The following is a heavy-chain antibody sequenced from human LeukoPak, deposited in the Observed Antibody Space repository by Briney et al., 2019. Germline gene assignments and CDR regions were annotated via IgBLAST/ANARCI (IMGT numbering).Heavy chain of an antibody. CDR3: AKVDRYYCDSSGLYGMDV. CDR2: ISYDGSNK. V-gene: IGHV3-30*18. Sequence: GRSLRLSCAASGFTFSSYGMHWVRQAPGKGLEWVAVISYDGSNKYYADSVKGRFTISRDNSKNTLYLQMNSLRAEDTAVYYCAKVDRYYCDSSGLYGMDVWGQGTTVTVSS. J-gene: IGHJ6*02. D-gene: IGHD3-22*01. CDR1: GFTFSSYG.